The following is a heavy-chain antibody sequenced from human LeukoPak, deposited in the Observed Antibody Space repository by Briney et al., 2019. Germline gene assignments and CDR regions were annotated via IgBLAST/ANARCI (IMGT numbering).Heavy chain of an antibody. J-gene: IGHJ4*02. D-gene: IGHD1-26*01. CDR1: GFTFSSYS. Sequence: PGGSLRLSCATSGFTFSSYSMSWVRQAPGKGLEWVSIISSSGGSTYYADSVKGRFTVSRDISKNTLYLEMTSLRAEDTAVYYCASRTHRGSERYYFDYWGQGTLVTVSS. CDR3: ASRTHRGSERYYFDY. CDR2: ISSSGGST. V-gene: IGHV3-23*01.